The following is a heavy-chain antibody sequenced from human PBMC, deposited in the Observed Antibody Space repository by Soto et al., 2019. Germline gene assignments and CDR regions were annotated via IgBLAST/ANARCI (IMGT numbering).Heavy chain of an antibody. CDR3: ATQRGRDGWGRAFDI. V-gene: IGHV1-69*01. Sequence: QVQLVQSGAEVKKPGSAVKVSCKASGGTFSSYAISWVRQAPGQGLEWMGGSIPIFGTAHYAQKFQGRVKSTADESTSTAYMELSSLRSEDTGVYYCATQRGRDGWGRAFDIWGQGTMVTASS. J-gene: IGHJ3*02. CDR1: GGTFSSYA. D-gene: IGHD3-16*01. CDR2: SIPIFGTA.